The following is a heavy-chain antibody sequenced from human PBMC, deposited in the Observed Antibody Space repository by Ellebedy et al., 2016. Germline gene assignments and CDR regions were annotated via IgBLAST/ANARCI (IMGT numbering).Heavy chain of an antibody. V-gene: IGHV3-23*01. Sequence: GGSLRLXXAASGFTFSNYHMNWVRQAPGKGLEWVSAISGSGGSTYYADSVKGRFTISRDNSKNTLYLQMNSLRAEDTAVYYCAKDPTLAGIDLNYFDYWGQGTLVTVSS. D-gene: IGHD6-13*01. CDR2: ISGSGGST. CDR1: GFTFSNYH. J-gene: IGHJ4*02. CDR3: AKDPTLAGIDLNYFDY.